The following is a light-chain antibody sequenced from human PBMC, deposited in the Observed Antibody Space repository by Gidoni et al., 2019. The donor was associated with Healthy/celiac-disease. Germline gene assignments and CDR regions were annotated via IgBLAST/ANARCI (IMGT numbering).Light chain of an antibody. CDR2: GAS. J-gene: IGKJ4*01. V-gene: IGKV3-15*01. CDR3: QQYNNWPLT. CDR1: QSGSSN. Sequence: DIVMTQSPATLSVSPGERATLSCRASQSGSSNLAWYQQKPSQAPRLLIYGASTRATGIPARFSGSGSGTEFTLTISSLQSEDFAVYYCQQYNNWPLTFGGGTKVEIK.